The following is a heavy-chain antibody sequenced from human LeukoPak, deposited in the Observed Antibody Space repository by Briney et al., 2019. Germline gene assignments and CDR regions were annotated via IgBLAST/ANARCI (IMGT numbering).Heavy chain of an antibody. V-gene: IGHV3-11*04. J-gene: IGHJ6*03. CDR1: GFTFSDYY. CDR2: ISSSGSTI. CDR3: ARDRVEWASPGTYYYYYYMDV. Sequence: PGGSLRLSCAASGFTFSDYYMSWIRQAPGKGLEWVSYISSSGSTIYYADSVKGRFTISRDNAKNSLYLQMSSLRAEDTAVYYCARDRVEWASPGTYYYYYYMDVWGKGTTVTVSS. D-gene: IGHD3-3*01.